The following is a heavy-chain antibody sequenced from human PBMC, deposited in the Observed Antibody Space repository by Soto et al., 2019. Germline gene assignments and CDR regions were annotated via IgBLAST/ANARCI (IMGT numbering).Heavy chain of an antibody. CDR2: IIPIFGTA. D-gene: IGHD3-22*01. CDR1: GGTFSSYA. CDR3: AGLGAYYYDSSGYYPGGY. V-gene: IGHV1-69*13. J-gene: IGHJ4*02. Sequence: ASVKVSCKASGGTFSSYAISWVRQAPGQGLEWMGGIIPIFGTANYAQKFQGRVTITADESTSTAYMELSSLRSEDTAVYYCAGLGAYYYDSSGYYPGGYWGQGTLVTVS.